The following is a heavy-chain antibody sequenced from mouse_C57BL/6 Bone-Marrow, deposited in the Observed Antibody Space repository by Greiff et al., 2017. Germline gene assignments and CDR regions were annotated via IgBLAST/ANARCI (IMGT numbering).Heavy chain of an antibody. D-gene: IGHD1-1*01. V-gene: IGHV5-6*01. CDR3: ARLYGSSPYYFDY. CDR2: ISSGGSYT. CDR1: GFTFSSYG. J-gene: IGHJ2*01. Sequence: EVMLVESGGDLVKPGGSLKLSCAASGFTFSSYGMSWVRQTPDKRLEWVATISSGGSYTYYPDSVKGRFTISRDNAKNPLYLQMSSLKSEDTAMYYCARLYGSSPYYFDYWGQGTTLTVSS.